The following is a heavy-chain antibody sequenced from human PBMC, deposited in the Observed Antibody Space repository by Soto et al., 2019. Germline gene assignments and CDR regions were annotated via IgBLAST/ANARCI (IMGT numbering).Heavy chain of an antibody. CDR3: ARGEDWNDSGAFDY. Sequence: ASVKVSCKASGGTFSSYAISWVRQAPGQGLEWMGGIIPIFGTANYAQKFQGRVTITADESTSTAYMELSSLRSEDTAVYYCARGEDWNDSGAFDYWGQGTLVTVSS. V-gene: IGHV1-69*13. D-gene: IGHD1-1*01. CDR1: GGTFSSYA. CDR2: IIPIFGTA. J-gene: IGHJ4*02.